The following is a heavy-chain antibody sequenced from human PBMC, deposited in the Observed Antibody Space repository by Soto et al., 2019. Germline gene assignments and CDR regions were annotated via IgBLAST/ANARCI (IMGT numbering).Heavy chain of an antibody. Sequence: QVELVQSGAEVKKPGSSVKVSCQASEDTFRNYAISWVRQAPGQGLEWMGGIIPIFGKANYAQKFQGRATITADTSANTVYLELSSLRSEDTAVSYCASTKYDSSAYYYWYLGLWGRGTLVTFSS. V-gene: IGHV1-69*06. J-gene: IGHJ2*01. CDR3: ASTKYDSSAYYYWYLGL. CDR1: EDTFRNYA. D-gene: IGHD3-22*01. CDR2: IIPIFGKA.